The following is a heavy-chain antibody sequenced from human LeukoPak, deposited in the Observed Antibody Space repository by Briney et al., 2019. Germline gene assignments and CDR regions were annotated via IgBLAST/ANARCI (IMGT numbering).Heavy chain of an antibody. J-gene: IGHJ4*02. CDR1: GFTFSRHW. D-gene: IGHD1-26*01. CDR2: INGDGSTT. CDR3: ARDLGGRSGY. Sequence: GGSLRLSCAASGFTFSRHWMHWVRQAPGKGLVWVSRINGDGSTTNYADSVKGRFTISRDNAKNTLYLQMNSLRAEDTAVYYCARDLGGRSGYWGQGTLVTVSS. V-gene: IGHV3-74*01.